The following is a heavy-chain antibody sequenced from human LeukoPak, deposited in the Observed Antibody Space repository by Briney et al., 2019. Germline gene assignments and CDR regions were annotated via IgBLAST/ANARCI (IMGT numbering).Heavy chain of an antibody. CDR3: ARSNNGGWGYCDY. Sequence: GGSLRLSCAASGFSLSNYGMHWVRQAPGKGLEWVAVIWYDGSNKYYADSVKGRFTISRDNSKNTLYVQMSSLRAEDTAVYYCARSNNGGWGYCDYWGQGSLVTVSS. V-gene: IGHV3-33*01. D-gene: IGHD3-16*01. CDR1: GFSLSNYG. CDR2: IWYDGSNK. J-gene: IGHJ4*02.